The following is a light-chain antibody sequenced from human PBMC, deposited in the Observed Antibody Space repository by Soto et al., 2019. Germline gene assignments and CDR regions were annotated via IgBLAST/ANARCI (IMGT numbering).Light chain of an antibody. J-gene: IGLJ1*01. Sequence: LTQPASVSGSPGQSITISCTGTSRDVGGYKYVSWYQQYPGKAPKLIIYDVSNRPSGVSNRFSGSKSGNTASLTISGLQTEDEADYYCSSYTSSSTRVFGTGTKV. CDR3: SSYTSSSTRV. CDR2: DVS. V-gene: IGLV2-14*01. CDR1: SRDVGGYKY.